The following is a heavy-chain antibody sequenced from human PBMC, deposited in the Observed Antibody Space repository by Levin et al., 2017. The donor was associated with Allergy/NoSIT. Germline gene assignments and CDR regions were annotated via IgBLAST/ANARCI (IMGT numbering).Heavy chain of an antibody. CDR3: VFDFGDYVAFDI. CDR1: GFTFSSYA. CDR2: ISGSGGST. D-gene: IGHD4-17*01. V-gene: IGHV3-23*01. J-gene: IGHJ3*02. Sequence: ETLSLTCAASGFTFSSYAMSWVRQAPGKGLEWVSAISGSGGSTYYTDSVKGRFTISRDNSKNTLYLQMNSLRAEDTAVYYCVFDFGDYVAFDIWGQGTMVTVSS.